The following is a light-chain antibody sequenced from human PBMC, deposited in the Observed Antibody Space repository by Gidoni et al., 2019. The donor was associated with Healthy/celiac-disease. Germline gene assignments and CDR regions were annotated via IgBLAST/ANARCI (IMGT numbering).Light chain of an antibody. CDR2: DVS. V-gene: IGLV2-14*01. J-gene: IGLJ2*01. CDR3: SSYTSSSTGVV. Sequence: QSALTQPASVSGSPGQSITISCTGTSSDVGGYNYFSWYQQHPGKAPKLMIYDVSKRPSGVSNRFSGSKSGNTASLTISGLQAEDEADYYCSSYTSSSTGVVFGGGTKLTVL. CDR1: SSDVGGYNY.